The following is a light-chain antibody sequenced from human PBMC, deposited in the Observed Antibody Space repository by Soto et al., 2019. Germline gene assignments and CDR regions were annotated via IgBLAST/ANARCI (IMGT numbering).Light chain of an antibody. CDR3: QQTNTFPLS. Sequence: DIQMTQSPSFVSASVGDRVTITCRASQGISTWLAWYQQKPGKAPNLLIYAASNLQNGVPSRFSGSGSGTDFTLTISSLQPADFATYYCQQTNTFPLSFGPGTKVDVK. V-gene: IGKV1-12*01. CDR1: QGISTW. J-gene: IGKJ3*01. CDR2: AAS.